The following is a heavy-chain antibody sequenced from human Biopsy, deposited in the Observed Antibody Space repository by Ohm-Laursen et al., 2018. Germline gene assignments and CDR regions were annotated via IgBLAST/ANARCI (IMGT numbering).Heavy chain of an antibody. V-gene: IGHV3-74*01. CDR2: INSDGSST. Sequence: GSLRLSCAASEFIFSRFWMYWVRQAPGKGLVWVSRINSDGSSTNYADAVKGRFTISRDNAKNTVFLQMNSLRAEDTAAYYCTRAEAGSGSLLYFDYWGQGTLVTVSS. CDR3: TRAEAGSGSLLYFDY. CDR1: EFIFSRFW. D-gene: IGHD3-10*01. J-gene: IGHJ4*02.